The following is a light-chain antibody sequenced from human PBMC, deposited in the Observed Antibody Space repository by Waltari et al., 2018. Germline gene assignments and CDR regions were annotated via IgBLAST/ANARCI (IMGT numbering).Light chain of an antibody. J-gene: IGLJ1*01. V-gene: IGLV2-14*03. CDR1: SSDVGAYNF. Sequence: QSALTQPASVSGSPGQSITISCAGTSSDVGAYNFVSWYQQHEGKAPKVMIYGVSNRPSGVSHLCSGSKSGNTASLTISGLQAEDEADYYCKSYTNSNTYVFGTGTKVTVL. CDR2: GVS. CDR3: KSYTNSNTYV.